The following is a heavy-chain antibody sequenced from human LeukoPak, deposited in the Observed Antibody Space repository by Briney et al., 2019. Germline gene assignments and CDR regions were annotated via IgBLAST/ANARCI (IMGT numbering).Heavy chain of an antibody. V-gene: IGHV3-30*04. Sequence: GRSLRLSCAASGFTFSSYAMHWVRQAPGKGLEWVAVISYDGSNKYYADSVKGRFTISRDNSKNTLYLQMNSLRAEDTAVYYCARDRPHTNYYYYGMDVWGQGTTVTVSS. CDR3: ARDRPHTNYYYYGMDV. CDR1: GFTFSSYA. J-gene: IGHJ6*02. CDR2: ISYDGSNK. D-gene: IGHD3-3*01.